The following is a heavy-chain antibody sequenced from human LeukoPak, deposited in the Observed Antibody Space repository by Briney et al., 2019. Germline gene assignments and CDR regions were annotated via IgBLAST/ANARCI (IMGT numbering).Heavy chain of an antibody. CDR3: ARGDYYDSSGYYYTY. D-gene: IGHD3-22*01. CDR2: ISSSSTII. J-gene: IGHJ4*02. Sequence: GGSLRLSCVASGFTFSDYTMNWVRQAPGKGLEWVSYISSSSTIINYADAVKGRFTISRDNAKNSLYLQMNSLRAEDTAVYYCARGDYYDSSGYYYTYWGQGTLVTVSS. V-gene: IGHV3-48*01. CDR1: GFTFSDYT.